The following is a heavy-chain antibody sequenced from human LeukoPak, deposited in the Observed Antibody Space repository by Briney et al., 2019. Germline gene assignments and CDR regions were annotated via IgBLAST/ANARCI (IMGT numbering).Heavy chain of an antibody. CDR2: IIPILGIA. CDR3: ARAPSDYYDSSGYGWFDP. Sequence: ASVKVSCKASGGTFSSYTISWVRQAPGQGLEWMGRIIPILGIANYARKFQGRVTITADKSTSTAYMELSSLRSEDTAVYYCARAPSDYYDSSGYGWFDPWGQGTLVTVSS. D-gene: IGHD3-22*01. CDR1: GGTFSSYT. V-gene: IGHV1-69*02. J-gene: IGHJ5*02.